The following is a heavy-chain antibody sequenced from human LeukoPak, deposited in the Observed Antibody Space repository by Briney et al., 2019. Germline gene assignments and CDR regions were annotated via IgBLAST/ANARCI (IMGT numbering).Heavy chain of an antibody. V-gene: IGHV4-59*01. Sequence: SETLSLTCTVSGGSISSYYWSWIRQPPGKGLEWIGYIYYSGSTNYNPSLKSRVTISVDTSKNQFSLKLSSVTAADTAVYYCARGIGYCSSTSCPLLVFDYWGQGTLVTVCS. CDR1: GGSISSYY. CDR3: ARGIGYCSSTSCPLLVFDY. D-gene: IGHD2-2*01. J-gene: IGHJ4*02. CDR2: IYYSGST.